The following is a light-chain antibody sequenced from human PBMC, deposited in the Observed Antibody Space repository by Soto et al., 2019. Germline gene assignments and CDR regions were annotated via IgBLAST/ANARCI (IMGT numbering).Light chain of an antibody. CDR3: QKHNSVPLT. V-gene: IGKV1-27*01. Sequence: DIQMTQSPSSLSASVGDRVTITCRASQDVKNYLAWYQQKPGKVPKLLIYAAFTLQSGVPSRFSGSGSGTAFTLTINRLQPEDVGSYYCQKHNSVPLTFGGGTKVEIK. J-gene: IGKJ4*01. CDR2: AAF. CDR1: QDVKNY.